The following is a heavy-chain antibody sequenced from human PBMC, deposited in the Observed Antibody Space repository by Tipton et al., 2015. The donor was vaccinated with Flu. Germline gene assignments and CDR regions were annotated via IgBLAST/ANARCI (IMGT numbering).Heavy chain of an antibody. CDR1: GFTVTSNY. Sequence: GSLRLSCAVSGFTVTSNYMSWVRQAPGKGLEWVSVIYTGGITYYADSVRGRFTISRDNSKNTLYLQVNSLRAEGTAVYYCARAVRGNYYDYWGQGTLVTVSS. J-gene: IGHJ4*02. CDR3: ARAVRGNYYDY. D-gene: IGHD3-10*01. CDR2: IYTGGIT. V-gene: IGHV3-53*01.